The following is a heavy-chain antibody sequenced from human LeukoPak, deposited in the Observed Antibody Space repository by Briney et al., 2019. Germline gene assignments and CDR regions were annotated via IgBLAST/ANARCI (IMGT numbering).Heavy chain of an antibody. D-gene: IGHD2-15*01. Sequence: PSETLSLTCTVSGGSSSYGSYYWSWIRQPAGKGLEWIGRIYSTGKTNYNPSLESRVTISVDTSKNQFSLKLSSVTAADTAVYYCASSLITPTNWFDPWGQGTLVTVSS. J-gene: IGHJ5*02. CDR2: IYSTGKT. V-gene: IGHV4-61*02. CDR1: GGSSSYGSYY. CDR3: ASSLITPTNWFDP.